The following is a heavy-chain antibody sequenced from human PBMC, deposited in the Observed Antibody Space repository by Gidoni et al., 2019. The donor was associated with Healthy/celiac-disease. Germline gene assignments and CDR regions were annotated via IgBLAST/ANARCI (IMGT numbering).Heavy chain of an antibody. J-gene: IGHJ3*02. D-gene: IGHD1-26*01. V-gene: IGHV3-21*01. CDR2: ISSSSSYI. CDR1: GFTLSSDS. CDR3: ARDALSGSYPDAFDI. Sequence: EVQLVESGGGLVKPGASLRLSCAASGFTLSSDSMNWVRQAPGKGLEWVSSISSSSSYIYYADSVKGRFTISRDNAKNSLYLQMNSLRAEDTAVYYCARDALSGSYPDAFDIWGQGTMVTVSS.